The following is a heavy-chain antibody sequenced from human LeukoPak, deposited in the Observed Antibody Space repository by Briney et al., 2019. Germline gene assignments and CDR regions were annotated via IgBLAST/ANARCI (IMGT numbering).Heavy chain of an antibody. CDR1: GFTFSSYS. CDR2: ISSSSSYI. J-gene: IGHJ3*02. CDR3: ARDRYSGYDYDAFEI. V-gene: IGHV3-21*01. Sequence: GGSLRLFCAASGFTFSSYSMNWVRQAPGKGLEWVSSISSSSSYIYYADSVKGRFTISRDNAKNSLYLQMNSLRAEDTAVYYCARDRYSGYDYDAFEIWGQGTMVTVSS. D-gene: IGHD5-12*01.